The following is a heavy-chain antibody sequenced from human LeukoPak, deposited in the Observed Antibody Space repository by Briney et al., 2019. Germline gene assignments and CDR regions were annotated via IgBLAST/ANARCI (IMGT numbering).Heavy chain of an antibody. CDR1: GFTFSDYY. J-gene: IGHJ5*02. CDR3: ASHSSSSLWTWFDP. Sequence: GGSLRLSCAASGFTFSDYYMSWIRQPPGKGLEWVSYISSSGSTIYYADSVKGRFTISRDNAKNSLYLQMNSLRAEDTAVYYCASHSSSSLWTWFDPWGQGTLVTVSS. V-gene: IGHV3-11*01. CDR2: ISSSGSTI. D-gene: IGHD6-6*01.